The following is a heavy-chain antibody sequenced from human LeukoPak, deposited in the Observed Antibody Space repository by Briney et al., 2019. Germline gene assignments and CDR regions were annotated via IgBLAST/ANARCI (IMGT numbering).Heavy chain of an antibody. V-gene: IGHV3-48*03. J-gene: IGHJ6*02. CDR1: GFTFSSYE. D-gene: IGHD3-22*01. CDR2: ISSSGSS. Sequence: GGSLRLSCAASGFTFSSYEMNWVRQAPGKGLEWVSYISSSGSSYYADSVKGRFTISRDNSKNTLYLQMSGLRAADTAIYYCAKVAHFSDSRGFHGDYGMDVWGQGTTVTVSS. CDR3: AKVAHFSDSRGFHGDYGMDV.